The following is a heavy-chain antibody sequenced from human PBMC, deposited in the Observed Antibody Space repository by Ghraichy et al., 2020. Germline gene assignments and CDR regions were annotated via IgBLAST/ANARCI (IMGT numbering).Heavy chain of an antibody. Sequence: SCAASGFTFSSYWMSWVRQAPGKGLEWVANIKQDESEKYYVDSVKGRFTISRDNGKNSLYLQMNNLRVEDTAVYFCARDAYSGGSCFSNWGQGTLVTISS. CDR3: ARDAYSGGSCFSN. V-gene: IGHV3-7*01. J-gene: IGHJ4*02. CDR1: GFTFSSYW. CDR2: IKQDESEK. D-gene: IGHD2-15*01.